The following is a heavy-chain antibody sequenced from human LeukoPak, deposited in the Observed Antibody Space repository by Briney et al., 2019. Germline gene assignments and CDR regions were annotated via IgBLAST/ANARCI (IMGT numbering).Heavy chain of an antibody. V-gene: IGHV1-69*04. CDR3: ARAPGQQLEDY. D-gene: IGHD6-13*01. CDR2: IIPILGIA. Sequence: GASVKVSCKASGGTFSSYAISWVRQAPGQGLEWMGRIIPILGIANYAQKFQGRVTITADKSTSTAYMELSSLRSEDTAVYYCARAPGQQLEDYWGQGTLVTVSS. J-gene: IGHJ4*02. CDR1: GGTFSSYA.